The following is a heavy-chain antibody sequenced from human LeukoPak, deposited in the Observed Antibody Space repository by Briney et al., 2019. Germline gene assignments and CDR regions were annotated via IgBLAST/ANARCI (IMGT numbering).Heavy chain of an antibody. CDR3: ANSYYDSSGWPPAPDAFDI. V-gene: IGHV5-51*01. CDR2: IYPGDSDT. CDR1: GYSFTSYW. J-gene: IGHJ3*02. Sequence: GESLKISCKGSGYSFTSYWIGWVRQMPGKGLEWMGIIYPGDSDTRYSPSFQGQVTISADKSISTAYLQWSSLKASDTAMYYCANSYYDSSGWPPAPDAFDIWGQGTMVTVSS. D-gene: IGHD3-22*01.